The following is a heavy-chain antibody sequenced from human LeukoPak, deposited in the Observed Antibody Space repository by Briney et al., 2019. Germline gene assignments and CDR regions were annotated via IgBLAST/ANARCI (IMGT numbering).Heavy chain of an antibody. J-gene: IGHJ4*02. V-gene: IGHV4-4*07. Sequence: PSEALSLTCTVSGGPVSSFYWSWIRQPAGKGLEWIGRIYTSGSTNYNPSLKSRVTMSVDTSKNQFSLKLSSVTAADTAVYYCARDRGSYCGGDCYDYWGQGTLVTVSS. CDR3: ARDRGSYCGGDCYDY. CDR2: IYTSGST. D-gene: IGHD2-21*01. CDR1: GGPVSSFY.